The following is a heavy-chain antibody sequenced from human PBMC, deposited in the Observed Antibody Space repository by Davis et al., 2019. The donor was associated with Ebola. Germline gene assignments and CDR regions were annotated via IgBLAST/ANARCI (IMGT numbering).Heavy chain of an antibody. CDR1: GGSVSSGSYY. Sequence: MPSETLSLTCTVSGGSVSSGSYYWSWIRQPPGKGLEWIGYIYYSGSTNYNPSLKSRVTISVDTSKNQFSLKLSPVTAADTAVYYCARFVYDFWSGYLFDYWGQGTLVTVSS. J-gene: IGHJ4*02. CDR3: ARFVYDFWSGYLFDY. D-gene: IGHD3-3*01. CDR2: IYYSGST. V-gene: IGHV4-61*01.